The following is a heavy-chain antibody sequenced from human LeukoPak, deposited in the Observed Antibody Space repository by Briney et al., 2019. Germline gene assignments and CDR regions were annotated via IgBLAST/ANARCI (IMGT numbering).Heavy chain of an antibody. CDR2: ISGSGGST. CDR3: ARVFRDSSGYYYDLYYYYGMDV. D-gene: IGHD3-22*01. Sequence: GGSLRLSCAASGFTFSSYAMSWVRQAPGKGLEWVSAISGSGGSTYYADSVKGRFTISRDNSKNTLYLQMNSLRAEDTAVYYCARVFRDSSGYYYDLYYYYGMDVWGQGTTVTVSS. J-gene: IGHJ6*02. V-gene: IGHV3-23*01. CDR1: GFTFSSYA.